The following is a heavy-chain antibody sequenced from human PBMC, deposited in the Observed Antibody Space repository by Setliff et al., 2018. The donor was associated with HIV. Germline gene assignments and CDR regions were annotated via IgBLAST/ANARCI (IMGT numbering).Heavy chain of an antibody. Sequence: PGGSLRLSCAASGFIFSSYAMHWVRQTPGKGLEWVSRVNSDGSSKTYADSVKDRFTISRDNAKNTLYLQMNSLRAEDTGVYYCHSGYDTEEQSYFDYWGQGTLVTVSS. CDR3: HSGYDTEEQSYFDY. V-gene: IGHV3-74*01. CDR1: GFIFSSYA. D-gene: IGHD5-12*01. CDR2: VNSDGSSK. J-gene: IGHJ4*02.